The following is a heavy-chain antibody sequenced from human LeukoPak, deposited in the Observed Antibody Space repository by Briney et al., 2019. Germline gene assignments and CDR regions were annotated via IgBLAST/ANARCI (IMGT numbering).Heavy chain of an antibody. CDR1: GYTFTSYY. J-gene: IGHJ3*02. D-gene: IGHD6-13*01. CDR2: INPSGGST. V-gene: IGHV1-46*01. CDR3: ARVGRRYSSFGDAFDI. Sequence: EASVKLSCKASGYTFTSYYMHWVRQAPGQGLEWMGIINPSGGSTSYAQKFQGRVTMTRDMSTSTVYMQLSSLRSEDTAVYYCARVGRRYSSFGDAFDIWGQGTMVTVSS.